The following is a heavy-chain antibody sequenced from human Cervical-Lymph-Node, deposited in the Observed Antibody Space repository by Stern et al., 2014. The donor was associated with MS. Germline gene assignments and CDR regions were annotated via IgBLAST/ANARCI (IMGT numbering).Heavy chain of an antibody. Sequence: QVTLRESGPTLVKPTQTLTLTCTFSGVSFTSSRMGVGWIRQPPGKDLEWLALIYWDYDTRYSPALKTRLTITKDNSKSQVVLRLTNMAPEDTGTYYCARTDYSLLSGYSHFDYWGQGAPVTVSS. J-gene: IGHJ4*02. CDR3: ARTDYSLLSGYSHFDY. D-gene: IGHD3-3*01. CDR2: IYWDYDT. V-gene: IGHV2-5*02. CDR1: GVSFTSSRMG.